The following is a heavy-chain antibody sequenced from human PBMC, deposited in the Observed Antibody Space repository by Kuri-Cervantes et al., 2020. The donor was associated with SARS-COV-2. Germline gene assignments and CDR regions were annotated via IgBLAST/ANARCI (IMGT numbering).Heavy chain of an antibody. Sequence: SETLSLTCTVSGGSISSYYWSWIRQPAGKGLEWIGRIYTSGSTNYNPSLKSRVTMSVDTSKNQFSLKLSSVTAADTAVYYCAWLTDYGVPFDYWGQGTLVTVSS. J-gene: IGHJ4*02. CDR3: AWLTDYGVPFDY. CDR2: IYTSGST. V-gene: IGHV4-4*07. CDR1: GGSISSYY. D-gene: IGHD4-17*01.